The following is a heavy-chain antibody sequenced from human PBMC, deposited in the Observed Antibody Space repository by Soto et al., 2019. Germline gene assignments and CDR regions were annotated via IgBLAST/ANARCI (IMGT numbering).Heavy chain of an antibody. CDR2: ISGSGGST. D-gene: IGHD3-22*01. V-gene: IGHV3-23*01. CDR1: GFTFSSYA. J-gene: IGHJ3*02. CDR3: AKDSLDYSDSSGPDAFDI. Sequence: GGSLRLSCAASGFTFSSYAMSWVRQAPGKGLEWASAISGSGGSTYYADSVKGRFTISRDNSKNTLYLQMNSLRAEDTAVYYCAKDSLDYSDSSGPDAFDIWGQGTMVTV.